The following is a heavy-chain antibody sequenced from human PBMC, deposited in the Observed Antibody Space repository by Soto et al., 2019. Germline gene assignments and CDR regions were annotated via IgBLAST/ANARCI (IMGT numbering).Heavy chain of an antibody. J-gene: IGHJ4*02. Sequence: PSETLSLTCAVYGGSFSGYYWSWIRQPPGKGLEWIGEINHSGSTNYNPSLKSRVTISVDTSKNHFSLKLSSVTAADTAVYYCARGGMQLVPGDYWCQGTLVTVSS. V-gene: IGHV4-34*01. CDR3: ARGGMQLVPGDY. D-gene: IGHD6-6*01. CDR1: GGSFSGYY. CDR2: INHSGST.